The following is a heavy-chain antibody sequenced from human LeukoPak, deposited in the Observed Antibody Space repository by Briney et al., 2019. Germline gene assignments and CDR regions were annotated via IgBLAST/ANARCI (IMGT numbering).Heavy chain of an antibody. J-gene: IGHJ6*02. D-gene: IGHD3-16*01. Sequence: GGSLRLSRAASGFTFSSYWMNWARQAPGKGLEWVASINHNGNVNYYVDSVKGRFTISRDNAKNSLYLQMSNLRAEDTAVYFCARGGGLDVWGQGATVTVSS. CDR1: GFTFSSYW. V-gene: IGHV3-7*03. CDR3: ARGGGLDV. CDR2: INHNGNVN.